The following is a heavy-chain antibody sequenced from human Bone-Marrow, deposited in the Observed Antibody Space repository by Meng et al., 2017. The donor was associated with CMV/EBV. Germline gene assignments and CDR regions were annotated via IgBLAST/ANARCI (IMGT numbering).Heavy chain of an antibody. J-gene: IGHJ4*02. CDR1: GGTFRNYA. CDR3: ARGFCSSTSCHLLGLEDY. Sequence: SVKVSCKTSGGTFRNYAISWVRQAPGQGLEWMGRIIPILGIANYAQKFQGRVTITADKSTSTAYMELSSLRSEDTAVYYCARGFCSSTSCHLLGLEDYWGQGTLVTVSS. CDR2: IIPILGIA. D-gene: IGHD2-2*01. V-gene: IGHV1-69*04.